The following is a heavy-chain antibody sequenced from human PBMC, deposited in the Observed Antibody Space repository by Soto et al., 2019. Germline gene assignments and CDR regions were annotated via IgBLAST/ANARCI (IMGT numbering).Heavy chain of an antibody. Sequence: QVQLVQSGAEVKKPGASVKVSCKVSGYTLTELSMHWVRQAPGKGLEWMGGFDPEDGETIYAQKFQGRVTMTEDTYTDSGYMELSSLRSEDTAVYYCATGLHSDYYYYYGMDVWGQGTTVTVSS. J-gene: IGHJ6*02. CDR2: FDPEDGET. CDR3: ATGLHSDYYYYYGMDV. D-gene: IGHD1-26*01. CDR1: GYTLTELS. V-gene: IGHV1-24*01.